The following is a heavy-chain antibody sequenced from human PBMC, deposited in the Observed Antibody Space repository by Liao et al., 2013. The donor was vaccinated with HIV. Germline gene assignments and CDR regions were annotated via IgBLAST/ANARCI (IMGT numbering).Heavy chain of an antibody. CDR3: AREAGRGYDFWSGLYAYFDY. CDR2: IYVAGGT. Sequence: QVTLQESGPGLVKPSETLSLTCSVSGDSISSSNYYWSWIRQPAGKGLEWIGRIYVAGGTNYNPSLKSRVTMSLDTSKNQFSLNLSSVTAADTAVYYCAREAGRGYDFWSGLYAYFDYWGQGTLVTVSS. J-gene: IGHJ4*02. V-gene: IGHV4-61*02. D-gene: IGHD3-3*01. CDR1: GDSISSSNYY.